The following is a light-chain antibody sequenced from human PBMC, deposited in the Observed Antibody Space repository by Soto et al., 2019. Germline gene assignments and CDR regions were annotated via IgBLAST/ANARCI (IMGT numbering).Light chain of an antibody. J-gene: IGKJ1*01. CDR3: LQDYNYPRT. Sequence: AIQMTQSPSSLSASVGDRVTITCRARQGIRNDLGWYQQKQGKAPKLLIYGASSLQSRGPSRFSVSGSGTDFTLTISSLQPEDFATYYCLQDYNYPRTFGQGTKVEI. CDR2: GAS. CDR1: QGIRND. V-gene: IGKV1-6*01.